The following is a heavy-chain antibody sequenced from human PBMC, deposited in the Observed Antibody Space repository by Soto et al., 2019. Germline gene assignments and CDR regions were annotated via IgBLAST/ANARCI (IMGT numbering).Heavy chain of an antibody. Sequence: QLQLQESGSGLVKPSQTLSLTCAVSGGSISSGGYSWSWIRQPPGKGLEWIGYIYHSGSTYYNPSLNSRVTISVDGPKSQFALKLSSVTAAETSVYYCAAGGGLPRYYWGQGTLVTVSS. CDR2: IYHSGST. V-gene: IGHV4-30-2*01. D-gene: IGHD5-12*01. CDR1: GGSISSGGYS. CDR3: AAGGGLPRYY. J-gene: IGHJ4*02.